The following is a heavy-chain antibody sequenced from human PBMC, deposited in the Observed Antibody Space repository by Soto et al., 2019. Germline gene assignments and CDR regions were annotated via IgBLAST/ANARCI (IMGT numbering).Heavy chain of an antibody. V-gene: IGHV3-49*03. D-gene: IGHD2-2*02. CDR3: TRGYCSSTSCYNFDY. Sequence: GGSLRLSCTASGFTFGDYAMSWFRQAPGKGLEWVGFIRSKAYGGTTEYAASVKGRFTISRDDSKSIAYLQMNSLKTEDTAVYYCTRGYCSSTSCYNFDYWGQGTLVTVSS. J-gene: IGHJ4*02. CDR2: IRSKAYGGTT. CDR1: GFTFGDYA.